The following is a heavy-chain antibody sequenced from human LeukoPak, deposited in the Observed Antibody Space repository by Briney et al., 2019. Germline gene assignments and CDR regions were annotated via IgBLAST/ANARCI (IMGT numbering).Heavy chain of an antibody. J-gene: IGHJ4*02. V-gene: IGHV4-59*01. CDR2: IYYSGST. CDR3: ARIGHEHYYFDY. CDR1: GGSISRYY. D-gene: IGHD1/OR15-1a*01. Sequence: SETLSLTCTVCGGSISRYYWSWIGQPPGKGVEGMGYIYYSGSTNSNPSLKSRVTISFDTSKNQFSLKLSSVTAADTAVYYCARIGHEHYYFDYWGQGTLVTVSS.